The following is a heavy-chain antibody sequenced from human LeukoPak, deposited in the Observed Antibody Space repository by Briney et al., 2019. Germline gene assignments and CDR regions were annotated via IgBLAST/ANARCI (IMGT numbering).Heavy chain of an antibody. J-gene: IGHJ3*02. CDR1: GFPFTLYN. D-gene: IGHD5-18*01. CDR3: ARERIQLWLLGGAFDI. Sequence: GGSLRLSCEVSGFPFTLYNMNWVRQAPGKGLEWLSYISSSTTIYYADSVKGRFTISRDNAKNSLYLQMNSLRAEDTAVYYCARERIQLWLLGGAFDIWGQGTMVTVSS. V-gene: IGHV3-69-1*01. CDR2: ISSSTTI.